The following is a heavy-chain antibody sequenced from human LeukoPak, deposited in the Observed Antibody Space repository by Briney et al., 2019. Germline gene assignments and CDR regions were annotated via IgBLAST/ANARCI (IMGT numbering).Heavy chain of an antibody. CDR3: AKDELLWFGESPHWFDP. J-gene: IGHJ5*02. CDR1: GFTFSSYA. CDR2: ISGSGGST. V-gene: IGHV3-23*01. Sequence: PGGSLRLSCAASGFTFSSYAMSWVRQAPGKGLEWVSAISGSGGSTYYADSVKGRFTISRDNSKNTLYLRMNSLRAEDTAVYYCAKDELLWFGESPHWFDPWGQGTLVTVSS. D-gene: IGHD3-10*01.